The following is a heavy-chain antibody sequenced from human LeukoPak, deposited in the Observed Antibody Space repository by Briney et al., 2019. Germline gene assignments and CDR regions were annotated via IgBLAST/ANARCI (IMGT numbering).Heavy chain of an antibody. V-gene: IGHV3-30-3*01. CDR2: ISYDGSNK. CDR1: GFTFSSYA. CDR3: ARDLWFGDNDAFDI. D-gene: IGHD3-10*01. J-gene: IGHJ3*02. Sequence: GGSLRLSCAASGFTFSSYAMHWVRQAPGKGLEWVAVISYDGSNKYYADSVKGRFTISRDNSKNTLYLQMNSLRAEDTAVYYCARDLWFGDNDAFDIWGQGTMVTVSS.